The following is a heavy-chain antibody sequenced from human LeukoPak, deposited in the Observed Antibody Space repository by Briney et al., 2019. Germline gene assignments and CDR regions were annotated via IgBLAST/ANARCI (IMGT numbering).Heavy chain of an antibody. CDR2: MNPNSGNT. CDR3: ARVWRIVGATGLVY. CDR1: GYTFTSYD. D-gene: IGHD1-26*01. Sequence: ASVKVSCKASGYTFTSYDINWVRQATGQGLEWMGWMNPNSGNTGYAQKFQGRVTITRNTSISTAYMQLSSLRSEDTAVYYCARVWRIVGATGLVYWGQGTLVTVSS. J-gene: IGHJ4*02. V-gene: IGHV1-8*03.